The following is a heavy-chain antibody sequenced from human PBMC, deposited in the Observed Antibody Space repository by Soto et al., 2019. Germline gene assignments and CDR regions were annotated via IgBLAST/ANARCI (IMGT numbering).Heavy chain of an antibody. CDR1: GYTFTSHG. CDR3: ARDLEPAYYDFWSGYRSLTSNWFDP. CDR2: ISAYNGNT. J-gene: IGHJ5*02. D-gene: IGHD3-3*01. Sequence: GASVKVSCKASGYTFTSHGISWVRQAPGQGLEWMGWISAYNGNTNYAQKLQGRVTMTTDTSTGTAYMELRSLRSDDTAVYYCARDLEPAYYDFWSGYRSLTSNWFDPWGQGTLVTVSS. V-gene: IGHV1-18*01.